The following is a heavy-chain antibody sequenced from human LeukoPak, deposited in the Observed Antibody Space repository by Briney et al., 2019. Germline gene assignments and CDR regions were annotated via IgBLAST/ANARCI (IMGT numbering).Heavy chain of an antibody. CDR2: INLGGST. J-gene: IGHJ6*02. CDR1: GDSFNGYY. V-gene: IGHV4-34*01. D-gene: IGHD2-2*01. Sequence: PSETLSLTCAIYGDSFNGYYWSWIRQPPGKGLEWIGEINLGGSTSYNPSLKSRVTISLDTSTNQFSLKLTSVTAADTAVYYCARDCSSPSCSDPYYYFYGMDVWGQGTTVTVSS. CDR3: ARDCSSPSCSDPYYYFYGMDV.